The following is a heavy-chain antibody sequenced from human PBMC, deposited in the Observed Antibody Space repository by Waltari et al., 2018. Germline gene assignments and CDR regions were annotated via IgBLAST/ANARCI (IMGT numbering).Heavy chain of an antibody. D-gene: IGHD2-8*01. Sequence: VQLVESGGGVVQPGGSLRLSCAASGFTFSSYGMHWVRQAPGKGLEWVAFIRYDGSNKYYADSVKGRFTISRDNSKNTLYLQMNSLRAEDTAVYYCAKGPNIGLDYWGQGTLVTVSS. CDR3: AKGPNIGLDY. V-gene: IGHV3-30*02. CDR1: GFTFSSYG. J-gene: IGHJ4*02. CDR2: IRYDGSNK.